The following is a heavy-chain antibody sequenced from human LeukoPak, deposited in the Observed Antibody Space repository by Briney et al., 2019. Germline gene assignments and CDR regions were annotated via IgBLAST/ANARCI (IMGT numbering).Heavy chain of an antibody. CDR1: GFTFSNYA. CDR2: ITGSGGNT. V-gene: IGHV3-23*01. D-gene: IGHD3-9*01. J-gene: IGHJ4*02. CDR3: AKWGDYDVLTGYYVSDY. Sequence: GGSLRLSCAASGFTFSNYAMSWVRQAPGKGLEWVSAITGSGGNTYYAGSVKGRFTISRDNSKNTVFLQMNSLRAEDTAVYYCAKWGDYDVLTGYYVSDYWGQGTLVTVSS.